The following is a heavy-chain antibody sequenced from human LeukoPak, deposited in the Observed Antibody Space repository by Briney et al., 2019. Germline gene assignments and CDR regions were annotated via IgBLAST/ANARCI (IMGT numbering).Heavy chain of an antibody. CDR1: GFTFSSYA. V-gene: IGHV3-30*04. D-gene: IGHD2-15*01. Sequence: QPGGSLRLSCAASGFTFSSYAMHWVRQAPGKGLEWVAVISYDGSNKYYADSVKGRFTISRDNSKNTLYLQMNSLRAEDTAVYYCARDGSGFDIWGQGTMVTVSS. J-gene: IGHJ3*02. CDR3: ARDGSGFDI. CDR2: ISYDGSNK.